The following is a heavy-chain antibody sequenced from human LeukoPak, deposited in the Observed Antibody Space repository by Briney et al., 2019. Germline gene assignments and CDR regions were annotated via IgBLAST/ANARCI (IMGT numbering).Heavy chain of an antibody. CDR3: AREGAYGDSSGYCDY. J-gene: IGHJ4*02. V-gene: IGHV3-7*01. CDR2: IKQDGSEK. Sequence: GGSLRLSCAASGFTFSSYWMSWVRQAPGKGLEWVANIKQDGSEKYYVDSVKGRFTISRDNAKNSLYLQMNSLRAEDTAVYYCAREGAYGDSSGYCDYWGQGTLVTVSS. D-gene: IGHD3-22*01. CDR1: GFTFSSYW.